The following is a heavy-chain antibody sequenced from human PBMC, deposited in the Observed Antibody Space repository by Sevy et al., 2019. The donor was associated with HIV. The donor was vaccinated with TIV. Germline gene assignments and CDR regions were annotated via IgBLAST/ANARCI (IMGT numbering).Heavy chain of an antibody. CDR3: ARDSNGSGSYWYYYYYGMDV. V-gene: IGHV3-30-3*01. CDR1: GFTFSSYA. Sequence: GGSLRLSCAASGFTFSSYAMHWVRQAPGKGLEWVAVISYDGSNKYYAASVKGRFTITRENSKNTLYLQMNSLRAEDTAVYYCARDSNGSGSYWYYYYYGMDVWGQGTTVTVSS. CDR2: ISYDGSNK. J-gene: IGHJ6*02. D-gene: IGHD3-10*01.